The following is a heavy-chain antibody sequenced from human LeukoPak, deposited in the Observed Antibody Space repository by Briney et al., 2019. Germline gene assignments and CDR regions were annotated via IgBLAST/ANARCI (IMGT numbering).Heavy chain of an antibody. V-gene: IGHV1-18*01. J-gene: IGHJ3*02. CDR3: ARGSWEYSSDTFDAFDI. CDR1: GYTFTRYG. Sequence: ASVRVSCKASGYTFTRYGISWVRQAPGQGLQWLGWISASNGNTNYAQKFQGRVTMTRNTSISTAYMELSSLRSEDTAVYYCARGSWEYSSDTFDAFDIWGQGTMVTVSS. CDR2: ISASNGNT. D-gene: IGHD6-13*01.